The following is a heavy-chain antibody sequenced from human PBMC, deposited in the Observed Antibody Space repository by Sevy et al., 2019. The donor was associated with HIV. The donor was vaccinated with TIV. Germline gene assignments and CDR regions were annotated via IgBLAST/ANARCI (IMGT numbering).Heavy chain of an antibody. D-gene: IGHD6-13*01. CDR1: GFTFSDHY. Sequence: GGSLRLSCAASGFTFSDHYMEWVRQAPGKGLEWVGRIRKKADSYTTEYAASVKGRFTISRYDSKNSLYLLMNSLKTEETAVYYCATHAGIAAAGRVFDYWGQGTLVTVSS. CDR2: IRKKADSYTT. V-gene: IGHV3-72*01. J-gene: IGHJ4*02. CDR3: ATHAGIAAAGRVFDY.